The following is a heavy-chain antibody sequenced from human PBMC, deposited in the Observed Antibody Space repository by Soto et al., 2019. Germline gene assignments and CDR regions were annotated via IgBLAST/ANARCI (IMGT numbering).Heavy chain of an antibody. CDR2: FYYSGST. D-gene: IGHD3-16*01. J-gene: IGHJ4*02. CDR1: GGSISSSSYY. CDR3: ARHNYSAWGEYYFDY. Sequence: SETLSLTCTVSGGSISSSSYYWGWIRQPPGKGLEWIGSFYYSGSTYYNPSLKSRVTISVDTSKNQFSLKLSSVTAADTAVYYCARHNYSAWGEYYFDYWGQGTLVTVSS. V-gene: IGHV4-39*01.